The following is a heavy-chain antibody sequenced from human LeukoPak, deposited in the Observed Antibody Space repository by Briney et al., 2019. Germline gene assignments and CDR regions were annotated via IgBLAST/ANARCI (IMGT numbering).Heavy chain of an antibody. D-gene: IGHD3-10*01. CDR3: ARAGLLWVGELKYYFDY. Sequence: PGGSLRLSCAASGFTFSSYSMNWVRQAPGRGLEWVSSISSSGSYIYYADSVKGRFTISRDNAKNSLYLQMNSLRAEDTAVYYCARAGLLWVGELKYYFDYWGQGTLVTVSS. CDR1: GFTFSSYS. V-gene: IGHV3-21*01. J-gene: IGHJ4*02. CDR2: ISSSGSYI.